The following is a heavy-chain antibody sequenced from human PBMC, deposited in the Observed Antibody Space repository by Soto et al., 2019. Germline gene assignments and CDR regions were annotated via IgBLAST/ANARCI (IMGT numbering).Heavy chain of an antibody. Sequence: GGSLRLSCAASGFTFSNAWMNWVRQAPGKGLEWVGLIKSNTDGGTIDYPAPVRGRFIISRDDSTNTLYLQMNSLKTEDPAVYYCATAHPRGPDYWGQGTLVTVSS. CDR2: IKSNTDGGTI. CDR3: ATAHPRGPDY. D-gene: IGHD5-12*01. CDR1: GFTFSNAW. J-gene: IGHJ4*02. V-gene: IGHV3-15*01.